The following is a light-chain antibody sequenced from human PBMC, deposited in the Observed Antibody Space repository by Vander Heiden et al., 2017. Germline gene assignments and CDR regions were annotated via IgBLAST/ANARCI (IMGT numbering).Light chain of an antibody. CDR2: GAS. CDR3: QRYNSAPLT. V-gene: IGKV1-27*01. J-gene: IGKJ4*01. Sequence: DIQMTQSPSSLSASVGDRVTITCRASQGISVYLAWYQQKPGKVPKIMIYGASTLQSGVPSRFSGSRSGTDFTLTISSLQPEDVATYYCQRYNSAPLTFGGGTKVEIK. CDR1: QGISVY.